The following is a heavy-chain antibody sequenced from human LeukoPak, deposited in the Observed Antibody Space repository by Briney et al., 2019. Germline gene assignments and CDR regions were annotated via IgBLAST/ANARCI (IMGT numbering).Heavy chain of an antibody. V-gene: IGHV3-23*01. J-gene: IGHJ4*02. Sequence: GGSLRLSCAASGFTFSSYAMSWVRQAPGKGLEWVSAIGGSGGSTYYADSVKGRFTISRDNSKNTLYLQMNSLRAEDTAVYYCAKDEDIVVVPAPDYWGQGTLVTVSS. D-gene: IGHD2-2*01. CDR3: AKDEDIVVVPAPDY. CDR1: GFTFSSYA. CDR2: IGGSGGST.